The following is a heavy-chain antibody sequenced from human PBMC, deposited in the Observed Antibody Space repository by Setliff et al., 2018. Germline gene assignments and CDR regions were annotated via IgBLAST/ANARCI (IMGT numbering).Heavy chain of an antibody. V-gene: IGHV5-51*01. D-gene: IGHD5-12*01. CDR3: SRHRVGNSGYAIPILDF. CDR2: IYPSNSNI. Sequence: GASMKISCKASGYSVTDYWIAWVRQMPGKGLEWMGIIYPSNSNIKYSTSFEAQITFSDDKSITTAYLQWSSLKASDTAIYYCSRHRVGNSGYAIPILDFWGQGALVTVSS. CDR1: GYSVTDYW. J-gene: IGHJ4*02.